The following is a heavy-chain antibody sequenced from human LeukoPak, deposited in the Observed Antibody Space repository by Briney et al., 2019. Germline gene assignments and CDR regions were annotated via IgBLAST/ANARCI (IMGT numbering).Heavy chain of an antibody. CDR1: GGSISSYY. V-gene: IGHV4-59*08. D-gene: IGHD6-13*01. Sequence: SETLSLTCTVSGGSISSYYWSWIRQPPGKGLEWIWYIYYSGSTNYNPSLKSRVTISVDTSKNQFSLKLSSVTAADTAVYYCARHGYSSSWYRPTYYYYYYGMDVWGQGTTVTVSS. J-gene: IGHJ6*02. CDR2: IYYSGST. CDR3: ARHGYSSSWYRPTYYYYYYGMDV.